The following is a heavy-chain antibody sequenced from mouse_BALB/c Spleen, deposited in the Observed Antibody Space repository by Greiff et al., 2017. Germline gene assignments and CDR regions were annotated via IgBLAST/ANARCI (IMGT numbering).Heavy chain of an antibody. CDR1: GFTFSNYW. J-gene: IGHJ3*01. Sequence: DVMLVESGGGLVQPGGSMKLSCVASGFTFSNYWMNWVRQSPEKGLEWVAEIRLKSNNYATHYAESVKGRFTISRDDSKSSVYLQMNNLRAEDTGIYYCTRSTTVVAKFAYWGQGTLVTVSA. D-gene: IGHD1-1*01. CDR2: IRLKSNNYAT. V-gene: IGHV6-6*02. CDR3: TRSTTVVAKFAY.